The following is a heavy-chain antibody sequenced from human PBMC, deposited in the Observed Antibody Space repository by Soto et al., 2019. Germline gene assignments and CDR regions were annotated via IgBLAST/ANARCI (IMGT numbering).Heavy chain of an antibody. V-gene: IGHV4-61*01. CDR3: KNWTSRYADLPGAWFDS. CDR2: IYRSGST. J-gene: IGHJ5*01. Sequence: QVQLQESGPGLVRPSETLSLTCTVSGASLTSGSSYWSWGRQPPGTGLEWIAYIYRSGSTNYNPARTRRAPISIDTVKNQFSLKLTSVNPADTAMYYCKNWTSRYADLPGAWFDSWGQGTLVTVSS. CDR1: GASLTSGSSY. D-gene: IGHD3-16*01.